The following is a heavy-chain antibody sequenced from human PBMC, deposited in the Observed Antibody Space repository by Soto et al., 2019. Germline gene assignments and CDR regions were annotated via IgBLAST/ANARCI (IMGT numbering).Heavy chain of an antibody. D-gene: IGHD1-1*01. CDR3: ARHDGGGTTSSYYGMDV. J-gene: IGHJ6*02. CDR2: IDPSDSFA. CDR1: GYSFTNYW. Sequence: GESLKISCRGSGYSFTNYWITWVRQMPGKGLEWMGRIDPSDSFATYSPSFQGHVTISADMSTTTAYLQWSSLKASDTAIYFCARHDGGGTTSSYYGMDVWGQGTSVTVSS. V-gene: IGHV5-10-1*01.